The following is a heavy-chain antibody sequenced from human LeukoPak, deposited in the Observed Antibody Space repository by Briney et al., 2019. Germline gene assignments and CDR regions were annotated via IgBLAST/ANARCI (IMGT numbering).Heavy chain of an antibody. Sequence: SETLSLTCTVSGGSISSGGYYWSWIRQHPGKGLEWIGYIYYSGSTNYNPSLKSRVTISVDRSKNQFSLKLSSVTAADTAVYYCARVWGDAFDIWGQGTMVTVSS. J-gene: IGHJ3*02. CDR1: GGSISSGGYY. D-gene: IGHD3-16*01. V-gene: IGHV4-61*08. CDR2: IYYSGST. CDR3: ARVWGDAFDI.